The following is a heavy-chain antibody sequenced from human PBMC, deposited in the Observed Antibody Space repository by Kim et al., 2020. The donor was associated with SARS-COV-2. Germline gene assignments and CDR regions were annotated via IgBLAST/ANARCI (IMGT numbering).Heavy chain of an antibody. J-gene: IGHJ3*02. CDR2: TYYWSGWYN. Sequence: SQTLSLTCAISGDSVSSNNVAWNWVRQSPSRGLEWLGRTYYWSGWYNDYAVSVKGRISISLDASQNQLSLQLNSMTPKDTAVYYCARGINSAFDIWGQGTVVTVSS. CDR3: ARGINSAFDI. V-gene: IGHV6-1*01. CDR1: GDSVSSNNVA. D-gene: IGHD5-18*01.